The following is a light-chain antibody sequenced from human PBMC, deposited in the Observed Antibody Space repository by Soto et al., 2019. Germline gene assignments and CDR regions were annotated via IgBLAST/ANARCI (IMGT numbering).Light chain of an antibody. CDR2: LNSDGSH. Sequence: QSVLTQSPSASASLGASVKLTCTLSSGHSSYAIAWHQQQPEKGPRYLMKLNSDGSHSKGDGIPDRFSGSSSGAERYLTISSLQSEDEDDYYCQTWGTGRNWVFGGGTKLTVL. CDR3: QTWGTGRNWV. J-gene: IGLJ3*02. CDR1: SGHSSYA. V-gene: IGLV4-69*01.